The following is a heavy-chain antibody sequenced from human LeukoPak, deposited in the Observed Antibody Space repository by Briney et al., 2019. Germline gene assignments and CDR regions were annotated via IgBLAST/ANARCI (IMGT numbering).Heavy chain of an antibody. CDR1: GGSISSYY. V-gene: IGHV4-59*01. J-gene: IGHJ4*02. Sequence: PSETLSLTCTVSGGSISSYYWSWIRQPPGKGLEWIGYIYYSGSTNYNPSLKSRVTISVDTSKNQFSLKLSSVTAADTAVYYCARASVVPAAMFDYWGQGTLVTVSS. CDR3: ARASVVPAAMFDY. D-gene: IGHD2-2*01. CDR2: IYYSGST.